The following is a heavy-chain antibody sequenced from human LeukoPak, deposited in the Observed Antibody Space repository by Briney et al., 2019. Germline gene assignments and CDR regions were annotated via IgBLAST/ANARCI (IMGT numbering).Heavy chain of an antibody. V-gene: IGHV4-59*08. D-gene: IGHD5-12*01. J-gene: IGHJ4*02. CDR3: ARLGNRDGYNYFLDY. Sequence: SETLSLTCTVSGGSISSYYWSWIRQPPGKGLEWIGYIYYSGSTNYNPSLKSRVTISVDTSKNQFSLKLSSVTAADTAVYYCARLGNRDGYNYFLDYWGQGILVTVSS. CDR1: GGSISSYY. CDR2: IYYSGST.